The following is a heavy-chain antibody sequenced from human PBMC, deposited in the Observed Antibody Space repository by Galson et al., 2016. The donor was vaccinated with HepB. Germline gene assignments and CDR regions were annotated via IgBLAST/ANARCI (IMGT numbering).Heavy chain of an antibody. D-gene: IGHD2-2*01. V-gene: IGHV4-34*01. CDR2: VNHSGST. CDR1: GESFSGYF. Sequence: SETLSLTCAVYGESFSGYFWTWIRQPPGKGLEWIGEVNHSGSTNYNPPLKSRVTISVDTSKNQFSLNLNSVTAADTAVYYCAGERGGYCTSTTCERGQLLYWGQGTLVAVSS. CDR3: AGERGGYCTSTTCERGQLLY. J-gene: IGHJ4*02.